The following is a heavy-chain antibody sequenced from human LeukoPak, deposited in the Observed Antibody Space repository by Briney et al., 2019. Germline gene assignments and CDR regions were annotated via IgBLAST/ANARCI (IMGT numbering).Heavy chain of an antibody. Sequence: GGSLRLSCAASGFTFSSYGMHWVRQAPGKGLEWVAVISYDGSNKYYADSVKGRFTISRDNSKNTLYLQMNSLRAEDTAVYYCAKGRSYDFWSGYSSFDYWGQGTLVTVSS. CDR1: GFTFSSYG. CDR2: ISYDGSNK. J-gene: IGHJ4*02. V-gene: IGHV3-30*18. D-gene: IGHD3-3*01. CDR3: AKGRSYDFWSGYSSFDY.